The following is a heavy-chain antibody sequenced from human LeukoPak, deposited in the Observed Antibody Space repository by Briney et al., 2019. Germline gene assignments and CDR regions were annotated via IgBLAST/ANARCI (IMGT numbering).Heavy chain of an antibody. CDR1: RYTFTGYY. J-gene: IGHJ1*01. D-gene: IGHD3-22*01. CDR2: INPNSGGT. Sequence: ASVKVSCKASRYTFTGYYMHWVRQAPGQGLEWMGWINPNSGGTNYAQKFQGRVTMTRDTSISTAYMELSRLRSDDTAVYYCAKRDDYYDSSGYLFQHWGQGTLVTVSS. V-gene: IGHV1-2*02. CDR3: AKRDDYYDSSGYLFQH.